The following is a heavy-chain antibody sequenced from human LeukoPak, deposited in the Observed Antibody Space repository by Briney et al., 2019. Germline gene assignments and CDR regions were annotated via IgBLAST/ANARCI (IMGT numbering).Heavy chain of an antibody. D-gene: IGHD3-10*01. J-gene: IGHJ3*02. CDR3: ARKIASSGAFDI. Sequence: PAETLCLTCAASGGPISSTNWWSWVRQPPRKGLEWIGEIYHSGSTNYNPSLKSRITISVDKSKDQFYLTLSSLTAADTAVDYCARKIASSGAFDIWGQGTMVTASS. CDR2: IYHSGST. V-gene: IGHV4-4*02. CDR1: GGPISSTNW.